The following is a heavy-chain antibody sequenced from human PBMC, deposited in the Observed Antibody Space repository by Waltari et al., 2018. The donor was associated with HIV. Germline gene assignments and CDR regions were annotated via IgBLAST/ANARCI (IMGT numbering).Heavy chain of an antibody. D-gene: IGHD7-27*01. Sequence: QVQLQESGPGLVKPSETLSLTCTVSGYSVSSGYYWGWIRQPPGKGLGGIGIMYHRGSTDYKPARKSRVTMAVDTAKNQFSLKLSSVTAADTAVYYCARRSGEYWYFDLWGRGTLVTVSS. CDR2: MYHRGST. V-gene: IGHV4-38-2*02. CDR1: GYSVSSGYY. CDR3: ARRSGEYWYFDL. J-gene: IGHJ2*01.